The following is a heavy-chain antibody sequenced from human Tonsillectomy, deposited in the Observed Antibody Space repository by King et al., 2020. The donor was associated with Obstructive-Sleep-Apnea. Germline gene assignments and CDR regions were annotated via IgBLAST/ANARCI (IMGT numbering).Heavy chain of an antibody. CDR3: ARGLGSGSYYGY. V-gene: IGHV1-46*01. J-gene: IGHJ4*02. CDR1: GYTFTSYY. D-gene: IGHD3-10*01. CDR2: INPSGGST. Sequence: QLVQSGAEVKKPGASVKVSCKASGYTFTSYYRHWVRQAPGQGLEWMGIINPSGGSTRYAQKFQGRVTMTRDTPTSTVYMDWSSRRSEDTAVYYCARGLGSGSYYGYWGQGTLVSVSS.